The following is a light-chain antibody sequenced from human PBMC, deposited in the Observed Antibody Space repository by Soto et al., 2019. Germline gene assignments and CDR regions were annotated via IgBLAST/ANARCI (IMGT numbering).Light chain of an antibody. CDR3: QQYGGSLLT. CDR1: QSITTY. CDR2: GAS. V-gene: IGKV3-20*01. J-gene: IGKJ4*01. Sequence: EIVLTQSPGPLSLSPGERATLSCRASQSITTYLAWYQQKPGQAPRLLIYGASGRATGIPDRFSGSGSGTDFTLTISRLEPEEFAVYYCQQYGGSLLTFGGGTQVEIK.